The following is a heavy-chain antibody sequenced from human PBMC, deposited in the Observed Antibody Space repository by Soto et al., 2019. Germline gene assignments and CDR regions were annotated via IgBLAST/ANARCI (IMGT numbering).Heavy chain of an antibody. V-gene: IGHV3-7*03. CDR1: GFIFSSYW. Sequence: EVQLVESGGGLVQPGGSLRLSCSASGFIFSSYWMTWVRHAPGKGLGWVAKVKQDGSEQHYVDSVKGRFTISRDNVKNSLFLQMNSLRAEDTAVYYCVGGSGWVMDYWGQGTLVTVSS. J-gene: IGHJ4*02. CDR2: VKQDGSEQ. CDR3: VGGSGWVMDY. D-gene: IGHD6-19*01.